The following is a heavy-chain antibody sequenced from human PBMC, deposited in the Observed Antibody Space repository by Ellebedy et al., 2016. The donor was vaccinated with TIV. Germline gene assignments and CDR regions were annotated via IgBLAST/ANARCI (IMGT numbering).Heavy chain of an antibody. CDR3: AKVGVGIVVVPAATYAFDI. CDR1: GFTFSSYG. D-gene: IGHD2-2*01. V-gene: IGHV3-30*18. CDR2: ISYDGSNK. J-gene: IGHJ3*02. Sequence: GESLKISXAASGFTFSSYGMHWVRQAPGKGLEWVAVISYDGSNKYYADSVKGRFTISRDNSKNTLYLQMNSLRAEDTAVYYCAKVGVGIVVVPAATYAFDIWGQGTMVTVSS.